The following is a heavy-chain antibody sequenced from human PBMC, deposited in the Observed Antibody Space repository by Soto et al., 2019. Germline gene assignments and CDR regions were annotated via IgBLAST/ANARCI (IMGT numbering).Heavy chain of an antibody. CDR3: ARGGWEVVVPAAKSPPHNWLDX. CDR2: ISAYNGNT. V-gene: IGHV1-18*04. D-gene: IGHD2-2*01. J-gene: IGHJ5*02. Sequence: ASVKVSCKASGYTFTSYGISWVRQAPGQGLEWMGWISAYNGNTNYAQKLQGRVTMTTDTSTSTAYMELRSLRSDDTAVYYCARGGWEVVVPAAKSPPHNWLDXWGQGTLVTVSX. CDR1: GYTFTSYG.